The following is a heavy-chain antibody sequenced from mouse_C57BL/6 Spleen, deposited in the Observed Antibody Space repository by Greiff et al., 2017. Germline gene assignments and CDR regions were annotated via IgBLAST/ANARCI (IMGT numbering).Heavy chain of an antibody. CDR3: ARGNHWYFDV. CDR1: GYAFSSYW. Sequence: VQLQQSGADLVKPGASVLISCKASGYAFSSYWMNWVKQRPGQGLDRIGQIYPGDGDTNSNGKCRGKATLTADKSSSRAYMQLSSLTSEDSAVYFCARGNHWYFDVWGTGTTVTGAS. CDR2: IYPGDGDT. V-gene: IGHV1-80*01. J-gene: IGHJ1*03. D-gene: IGHD2-1*01.